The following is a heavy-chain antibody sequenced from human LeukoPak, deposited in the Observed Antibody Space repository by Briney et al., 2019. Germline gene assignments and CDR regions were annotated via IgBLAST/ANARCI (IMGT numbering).Heavy chain of an antibody. CDR3: AKSSDYLLDY. D-gene: IGHD6-25*01. Sequence: GGSLRLSCAASGFTFSSYAMSWVRQAPGKGLEWVSAISGSGGSTYYADSVKGRFTISRDNSENTLYLQMNSLRAEDTAVYYRAKSSDYLLDYWGQGTLVTVSS. CDR1: GFTFSSYA. J-gene: IGHJ4*02. V-gene: IGHV3-23*01. CDR2: ISGSGGST.